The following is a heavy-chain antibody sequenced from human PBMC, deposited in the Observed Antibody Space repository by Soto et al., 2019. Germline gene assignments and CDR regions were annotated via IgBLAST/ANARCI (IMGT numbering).Heavy chain of an antibody. CDR2: TYYRSKWYN. V-gene: IGHV6-1*01. CDR3: ARGPPYYDFWSGYPQNDAFDI. Sequence: PSQTLSLTCAISGDSVSSNSAAWNWIRQSPSRGLEWLGGTYYRSKWYNDYAVSVKSRITINPDTSKNQFSLQLNSVTPEDTAVYYCARGPPYYDFWSGYPQNDAFDIWGQGTMVTVSS. D-gene: IGHD3-3*01. J-gene: IGHJ3*02. CDR1: GDSVSSNSAA.